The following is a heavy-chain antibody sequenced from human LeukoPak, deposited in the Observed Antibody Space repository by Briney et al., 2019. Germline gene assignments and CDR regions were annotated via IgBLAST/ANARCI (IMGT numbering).Heavy chain of an antibody. CDR1: GFTFSDYA. V-gene: IGHV3-23*01. CDR2: IVSSGGST. CDR3: AKALGYYFDSRGYGAFDI. Sequence: GGSLRLSCAASGFTFSDYAMTWVRQAPGKGLEWVSFIVSSGGSTSFADSVKGRFTISKDNTKNTLYLQMNNLRAEDAAVYYCAKALGYYFDSRGYGAFDIWGQGTMVTVSS. D-gene: IGHD3-22*01. J-gene: IGHJ3*02.